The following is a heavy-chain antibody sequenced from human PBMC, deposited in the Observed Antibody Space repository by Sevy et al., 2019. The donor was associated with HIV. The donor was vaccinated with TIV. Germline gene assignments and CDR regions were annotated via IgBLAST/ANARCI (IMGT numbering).Heavy chain of an antibody. CDR1: GFTFSNAW. CDR2: IKSKNDGGTI. CDR3: STDPIIVLLVTDGMDV. D-gene: IGHD2-8*02. J-gene: IGHJ6*02. V-gene: IGHV3-15*01. Sequence: GGSLRLSCAASGFTFSNAWMSWVRQAPGKGLEWVGRIKSKNDGGTIDYAAPVKGRFTISRDDSKNTVYLQMNSLKSEDTAVYYCSTDPIIVLLVTDGMDVWGQGTTVTVSS.